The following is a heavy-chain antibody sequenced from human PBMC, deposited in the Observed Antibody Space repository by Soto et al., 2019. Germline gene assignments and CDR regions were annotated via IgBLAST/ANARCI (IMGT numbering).Heavy chain of an antibody. J-gene: IGHJ4*02. V-gene: IGHV1-2*04. D-gene: IGHD2-2*01. Sequence: GASVKVSCKASGYTYTGYYMHWVRQAPGQGLEWMGWINPNSGGTNYAQKFQGWVTMTRDTSISTAYMELSRLRSDDTAVYYCARDRSSQGLDYWGQGTLVTVSS. CDR3: ARDRSSQGLDY. CDR2: INPNSGGT. CDR1: GYTYTGYY.